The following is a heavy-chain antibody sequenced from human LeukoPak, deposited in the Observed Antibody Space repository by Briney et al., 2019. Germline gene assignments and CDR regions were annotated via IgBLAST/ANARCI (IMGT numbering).Heavy chain of an antibody. CDR3: VAAQLRYFDWPYPH. V-gene: IGHV4-39*07. Sequence: NPSETLSLTCTVSGGSISSSSYYWGCIRQPPGKGLECIGEINHSGSTNYNPSLKSRVTISVDTSKHQFSLKLSSVTAADTAVYYCVAAQLRYFDWPYPHWGQGTLVTVSS. CDR2: INHSGST. D-gene: IGHD3-9*01. CDR1: GGSISSSSYY. J-gene: IGHJ4*02.